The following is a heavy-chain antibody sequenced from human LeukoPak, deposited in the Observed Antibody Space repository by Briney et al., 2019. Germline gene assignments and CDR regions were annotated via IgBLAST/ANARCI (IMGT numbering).Heavy chain of an antibody. CDR2: IYDTGST. CDR1: GGSISSFY. Sequence: SETLSLTCTVSGGSISSFYWSWIRQPPGKGLEWIGYIYDTGSTNYNPSLKSRPTISVDTSKNQFSLKLSSVTAADTAVYYCARASETLRRFDPWGQGTLVTVSS. CDR3: ARASETLRRFDP. V-gene: IGHV4-59*01. J-gene: IGHJ5*02.